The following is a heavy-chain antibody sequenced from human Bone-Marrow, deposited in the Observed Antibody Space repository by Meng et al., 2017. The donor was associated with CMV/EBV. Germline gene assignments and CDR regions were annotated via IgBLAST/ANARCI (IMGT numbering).Heavy chain of an antibody. J-gene: IGHJ6*02. CDR2: MSYSGST. CDR1: SGSVNGGNYY. CDR3: ARGDGSSTSSYYYYYYGMDV. V-gene: IGHV4-61*01. D-gene: IGHD2-2*01. Sequence: SETLSLTCTVSSGSVNGGNYYWTWIRQPPGKGLEWIGFMSYSGSTSYNPSLKSRVTISVDTSKNQFSLKLSSVTAADTAVYYCARGDGSSTSSYYYYYYGMDVWGQGTTVTVSS.